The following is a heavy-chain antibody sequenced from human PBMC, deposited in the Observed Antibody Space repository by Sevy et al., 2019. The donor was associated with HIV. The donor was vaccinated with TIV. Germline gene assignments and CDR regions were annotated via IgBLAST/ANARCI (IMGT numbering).Heavy chain of an antibody. CDR2: IYPGDSDT. Sequence: GESLKISCKGSGYSFTSYWIGWVRQMPGKGLEWRGIIYPGDSDTRYSPSFQGQVTISADKSISTAYLQWSSLKASDTAMYYCARRGGSELGGGNWFDPWGQGTLVTVSS. J-gene: IGHJ5*02. D-gene: IGHD1-26*01. CDR1: GYSFTSYW. CDR3: ARRGGSELGGGNWFDP. V-gene: IGHV5-51*01.